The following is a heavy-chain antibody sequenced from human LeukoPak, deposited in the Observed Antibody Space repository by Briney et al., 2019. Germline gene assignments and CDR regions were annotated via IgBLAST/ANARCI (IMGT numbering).Heavy chain of an antibody. D-gene: IGHD3-22*01. CDR1: GGSFSGYY. Sequence: KPSETLFLTCAVYGGSFSGYYWSWIRQPPGKGLEWIGEINHSGSTNYNPSLKSRVTISVDTSKNQFSLKLSSVTAADTAVYYCARMYYYDSSGRGHYFDYWGQGTLVTVSS. V-gene: IGHV4-34*01. CDR2: INHSGST. J-gene: IGHJ4*02. CDR3: ARMYYYDSSGRGHYFDY.